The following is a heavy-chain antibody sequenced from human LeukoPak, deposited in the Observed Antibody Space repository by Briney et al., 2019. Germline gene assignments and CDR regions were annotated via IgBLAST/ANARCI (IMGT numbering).Heavy chain of an antibody. J-gene: IGHJ4*02. Sequence: PGGSLRLSCAASGFTFSSYSMNWVRQAPGKGLEWVSSISSSSSYIYYADSVKGRFTISRDNAKNSLYLQMNSLRAEDTAVYYCARESVLMEYAIDYWGQGTLVTVSS. V-gene: IGHV3-21*01. CDR3: ARESVLMEYAIDY. D-gene: IGHD2-8*01. CDR2: ISSSSSYI. CDR1: GFTFSSYS.